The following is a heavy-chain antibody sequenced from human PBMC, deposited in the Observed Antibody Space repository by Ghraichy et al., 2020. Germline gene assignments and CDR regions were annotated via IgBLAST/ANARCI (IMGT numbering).Heavy chain of an antibody. V-gene: IGHV4-61*02. CDR3: ARARDGYGATPRDGNGDNDHYFDY. CDR1: GGSISSGSYY. CDR2: IYPSGNT. D-gene: IGHD4-17*01. Sequence: SETLSLTCTVSGGSISSGSYYWNWIRQPAGKGLEWIGRIYPSGNTDYNASLTSRVSISLDTSKNQFSLRLISVTAADTAVYYCARARDGYGATPRDGNGDNDHYFDYWGQGTLVTVSS. J-gene: IGHJ4*02.